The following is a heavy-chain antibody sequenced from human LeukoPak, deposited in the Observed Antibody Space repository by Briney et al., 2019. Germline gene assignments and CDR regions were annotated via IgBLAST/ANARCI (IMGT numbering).Heavy chain of an antibody. CDR1: GYTFTSYG. CDR2: ISAYNGNT. D-gene: IGHD3-3*01. J-gene: IGHJ4*02. Sequence: VASVKVSCKASGYTFTSYGISWERQAPGQGLEWMGWISAYNGNTNYAQKLQGRVTMTTDTSTSTAYMELRSLRSDDTAVYYCARHHQWSGYCLFGYWGQGTLVTVSS. CDR3: ARHHQWSGYCLFGY. V-gene: IGHV1-18*01.